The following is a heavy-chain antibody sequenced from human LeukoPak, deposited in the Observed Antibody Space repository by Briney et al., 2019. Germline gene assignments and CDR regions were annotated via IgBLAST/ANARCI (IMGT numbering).Heavy chain of an antibody. Sequence: PSETLSLTCTVSGGSISSNNYYWGWIRQPPGKGLEWIGSIYYSGSTYYNPSLKSRVTISVDTSKNQFSLKLSSVTAADTAVYYCARATYYDILTGYYTMAFFDYWGQGTLVTVSS. V-gene: IGHV4-39*07. CDR2: IYYSGST. J-gene: IGHJ4*02. CDR3: ARATYYDILTGYYTMAFFDY. CDR1: GGSISSNNYY. D-gene: IGHD3-9*01.